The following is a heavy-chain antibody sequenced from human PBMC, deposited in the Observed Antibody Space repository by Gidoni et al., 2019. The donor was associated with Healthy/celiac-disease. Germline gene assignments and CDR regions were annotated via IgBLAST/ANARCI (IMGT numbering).Heavy chain of an antibody. CDR2: ISYDGSNK. Sequence: QVPLVESGGGVVQPGRSLRLSCAAAGFTFGSYRRHWVRQAPGKGLEWVAVISYDGSNKYYADSMKGRFTISRDNSKNTLYLQMNSLRAEDTAVYYCAKYLDYGGNSGDHDAFDIWGQGTMVTVSS. D-gene: IGHD4-17*01. J-gene: IGHJ3*02. V-gene: IGHV3-30*18. CDR1: GFTFGSYR. CDR3: AKYLDYGGNSGDHDAFDI.